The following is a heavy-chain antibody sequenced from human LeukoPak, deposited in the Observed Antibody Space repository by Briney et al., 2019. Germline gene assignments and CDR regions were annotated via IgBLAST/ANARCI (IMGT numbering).Heavy chain of an antibody. Sequence: SETLSLTCAVSGYSISSGYYWGWIRQPPGKGLEWIGSIYHSGSTYYNPSLKSRDTISVDTSENQFSLKLRSVTAADTAVYYCANTLWNPTYSSSWSEYWGQGTLVTVSS. D-gene: IGHD6-13*01. V-gene: IGHV4-38-2*01. CDR3: ANTLWNPTYSSSWSEY. CDR1: GYSISSGYY. CDR2: IYHSGST. J-gene: IGHJ4*02.